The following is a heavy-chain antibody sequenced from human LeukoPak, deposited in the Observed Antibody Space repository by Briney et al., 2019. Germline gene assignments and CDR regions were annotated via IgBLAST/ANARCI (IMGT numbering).Heavy chain of an antibody. CDR3: AKDRDEYGNDC. D-gene: IGHD4-11*01. J-gene: IGHJ4*02. Sequence: GGSLRLSCGASGFSFSDFGMHWIRQAPGKGLEWVTLIRSDGSSIYYADSVKGRFTISRDNSRNTLYLQMNSLRVEDTAVYYCAKDRDEYGNDCWGQGILVTVST. CDR2: IRSDGSSI. V-gene: IGHV3-30*02. CDR1: GFSFSDFG.